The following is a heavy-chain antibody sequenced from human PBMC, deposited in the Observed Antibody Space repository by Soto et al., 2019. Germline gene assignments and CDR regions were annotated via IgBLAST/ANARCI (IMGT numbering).Heavy chain of an antibody. Sequence: VKVSCKASGYTFTGYYMHWVRQAPGQGLEWMGWINPNSGGTNYAQKFQGWVTMTRDTSISTAYMELSRLRSDDTAVYYCARAPVSGSXASEVLFDIWGQGTMVTGSS. J-gene: IGHJ3*02. D-gene: IGHD2-21*01. CDR3: ARAPVSGSXASEVLFDI. CDR1: GYTFTGYY. CDR2: INPNSGGT. V-gene: IGHV1-2*04.